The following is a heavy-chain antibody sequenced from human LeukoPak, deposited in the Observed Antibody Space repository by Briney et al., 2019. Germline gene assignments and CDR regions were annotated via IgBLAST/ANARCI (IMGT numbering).Heavy chain of an antibody. J-gene: IGHJ4*02. CDR3: ARDDRYSGSYYVFDY. V-gene: IGHV1-69*13. Sequence: SVKVSCKASGGTFSSYAISWVRQAPGQGLEWMGGIIPIFGTANYAQKFQGRVTITADESTSTAYMELSSLRSEDTAVYYCARDDRYSGSYYVFDYWGQGTLVTVSS. CDR1: GGTFSSYA. D-gene: IGHD1-26*01. CDR2: IIPIFGTA.